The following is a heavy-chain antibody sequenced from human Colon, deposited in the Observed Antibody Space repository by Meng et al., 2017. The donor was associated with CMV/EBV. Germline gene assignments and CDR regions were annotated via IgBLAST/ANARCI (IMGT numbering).Heavy chain of an antibody. Sequence: GSLRLSCAVYGGSFSGYYWSWIRQPPGKGLEWIGEINHSGSTNYNPSLKSRVTISVDTSKNQFSLKLSSVTAADTAVYYCARRADSGSYSDHWGQGTTVTVSS. CDR3: ARRADSGSYSDH. V-gene: IGHV4-34*01. CDR1: GGSFSGYY. D-gene: IGHD1-26*01. J-gene: IGHJ6*02. CDR2: INHSGST.